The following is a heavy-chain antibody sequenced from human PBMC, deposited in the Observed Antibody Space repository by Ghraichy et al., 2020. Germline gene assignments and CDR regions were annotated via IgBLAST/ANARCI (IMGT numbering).Heavy chain of an antibody. CDR3: AKDGYYDSSGYYGGYFQH. V-gene: IGHV3-23*01. D-gene: IGHD3-22*01. J-gene: IGHJ1*01. Sequence: GESLNISCAASGFTFSSYAMSWVRQAPGKGLEWVSGISGSGGSTYYADSVKGRFTISSDNSKNTLYLQMNSLRAEDTAVYNCAKDGYYDSSGYYGGYFQHWGQGTLVTVSS. CDR2: ISGSGGST. CDR1: GFTFSSYA.